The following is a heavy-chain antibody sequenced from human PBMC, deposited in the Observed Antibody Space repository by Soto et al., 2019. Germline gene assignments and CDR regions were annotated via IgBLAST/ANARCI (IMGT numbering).Heavy chain of an antibody. CDR1: CGSISSSSYY. CDR2: IYYSGST. CDR3: ARQPDGYNFDY. D-gene: IGHD5-12*01. J-gene: IGHJ4*02. Sequence: QLQLHESGPGLLKPSETLSLTCSVSCGSISSSSYYWGWIRQPPGKGLEWIGSIYYSGSTYYNPSLKSRVTISVDTSKNQFSLKLSSVTAADTAVYYCARQPDGYNFDYWGQGTLVTVSS. V-gene: IGHV4-39*01.